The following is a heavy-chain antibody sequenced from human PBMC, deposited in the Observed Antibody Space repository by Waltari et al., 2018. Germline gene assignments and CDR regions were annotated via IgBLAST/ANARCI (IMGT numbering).Heavy chain of an antibody. CDR3: VHDYGDSYWYFDL. CDR2: IYHSGST. V-gene: IGHV4-38-2*01. Sequence: QVQLQESGPGLVKPSETLSLTCAVSGYSISSGYYWGWIRQPPGKGLEWIGSIYHSGSTYYNPSLKSRVTISVDTSKNQFSLKLSSVTAADTAVYYAVHDYGDSYWYFDLWGRGTLVTVSS. CDR1: GYSISSGYY. J-gene: IGHJ2*01. D-gene: IGHD4-17*01.